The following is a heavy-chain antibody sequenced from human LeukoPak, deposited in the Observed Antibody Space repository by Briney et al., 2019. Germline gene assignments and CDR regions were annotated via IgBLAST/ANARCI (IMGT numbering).Heavy chain of an antibody. CDR2: IHHDGRI. J-gene: IGHJ4*02. CDR3: ARSHDHLWGNYPDY. CDR1: SGSISSSSYY. V-gene: IGHV4-39*07. D-gene: IGHD3-16*02. Sequence: SETLSLTCTVSSGSISSSSYYWGWIRQPPGKGLEWIGEIHHDGRINYNPSLKSRVTLSVDKSKNQFSLRLNSVTAADTAMYYCARSHDHLWGNYPDYWGQGTLVTVSS.